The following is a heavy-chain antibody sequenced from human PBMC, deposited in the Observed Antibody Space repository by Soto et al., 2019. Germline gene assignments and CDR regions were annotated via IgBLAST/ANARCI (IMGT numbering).Heavy chain of an antibody. Sequence: PGGSLRLCCTVSGFSVTNSYINWVRQAPGKGLEWVSILYSSGTTYYADSVRGRFTVSRDDSKNTLFLHMNSLRADDTAVYYCARDWSKFSYNYPYYYAMDAWGQGTTVTVPS. CDR1: GFSVTNSY. D-gene: IGHD5-18*01. V-gene: IGHV3-53*01. J-gene: IGHJ6*02. CDR2: LYSSGTT. CDR3: ARDWSKFSYNYPYYYAMDA.